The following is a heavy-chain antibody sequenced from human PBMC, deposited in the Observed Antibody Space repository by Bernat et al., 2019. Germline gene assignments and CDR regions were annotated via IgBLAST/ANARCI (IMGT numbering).Heavy chain of an antibody. CDR2: IIPSGNTT. CDR3: ARSHDYGDPYFDY. D-gene: IGHD4-17*01. CDR1: GYTFTNYY. Sequence: QVQLVQSGAEVKKPGASVKVSCKASGYTFTNYYMHWVRQAPGQGLEWMGIIIPSGNTTSYAQKFQGRVTMTGDTSTSTVHMELSSLRSEDTAVYYCARSHDYGDPYFDYWGHGTLVTVSS. V-gene: IGHV1-46*01. J-gene: IGHJ4*01.